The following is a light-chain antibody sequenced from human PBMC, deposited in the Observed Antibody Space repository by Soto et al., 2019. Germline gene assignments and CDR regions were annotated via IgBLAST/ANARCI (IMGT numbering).Light chain of an antibody. J-gene: IGLJ1*01. Sequence: QSVLTQPPSVSAAPGQKVTISCSGSSSNIGNNYVSWYQQLPGTAPKLLIYDNNKRPSGIPDRFSGSKSGTSATLGITGLQTGDEADYYCGTWDSSLSVFYVFGTGTKVT. CDR3: GTWDSSLSVFYV. V-gene: IGLV1-51*01. CDR1: SSNIGNNY. CDR2: DNN.